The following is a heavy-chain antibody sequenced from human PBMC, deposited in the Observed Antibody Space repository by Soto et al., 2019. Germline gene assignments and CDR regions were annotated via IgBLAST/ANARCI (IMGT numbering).Heavy chain of an antibody. Sequence: ASVKVSCKTSGYTYTGYYMHWVRQAPGQGLEWMGWINPNSGGTNYAQKFQGWVTMTRDTSISTAYMELSRLRSDDTAVYYCARLRDSSSTSFYYFDYWGQGTLVTVSS. CDR1: GYTYTGYY. J-gene: IGHJ4*02. D-gene: IGHD6-6*01. CDR2: INPNSGGT. CDR3: ARLRDSSSTSFYYFDY. V-gene: IGHV1-2*04.